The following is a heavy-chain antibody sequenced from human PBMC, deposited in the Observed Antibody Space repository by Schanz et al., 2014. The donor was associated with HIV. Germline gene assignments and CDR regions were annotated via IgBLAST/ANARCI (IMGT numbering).Heavy chain of an antibody. CDR2: ISYDASNK. D-gene: IGHD3-10*01. V-gene: IGHV3-30-3*01. J-gene: IGHJ4*02. CDR3: VKRGSEASSNTWFADS. Sequence: QVQLVESGGGVVQPGRSLRLSCAASGFSFSSNAMHWVRQAPGKGLEWVAVISYDASNKYYADSVKGRFTISRDNSEDTLYLQMNSLGVDYSAIYYCVKRGSEASSNTWFADSWGQGTLVTVSS. CDR1: GFSFSSNA.